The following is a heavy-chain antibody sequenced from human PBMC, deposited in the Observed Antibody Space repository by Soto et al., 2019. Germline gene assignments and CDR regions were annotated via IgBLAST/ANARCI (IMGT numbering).Heavy chain of an antibody. J-gene: IGHJ4*02. CDR2: VSGSGGST. V-gene: IGHV3-23*01. CDR1: GFTFSSYA. Sequence: EVQLLESGGGLVQPGGSLRLSCAASGFTFSSYAMSWVRQAPGKGLEWISAVSGSGGSTYYADSVKGRFTISRDNSKDTLYLQMMTLGAEDAAVYYCAKPPDYNWNDYWGQGTLVTVSS. CDR3: AKPPDYNWNDY. D-gene: IGHD1-20*01.